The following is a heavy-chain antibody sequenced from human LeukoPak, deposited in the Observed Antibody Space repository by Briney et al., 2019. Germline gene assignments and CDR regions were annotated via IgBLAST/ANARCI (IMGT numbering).Heavy chain of an antibody. CDR3: ARGRARITMIVVANNWFDP. J-gene: IGHJ5*02. CDR2: INHSGST. CDR1: GGSFSGYY. D-gene: IGHD3-22*01. V-gene: IGHV4-34*01. Sequence: SETLSLTCAVYGGSFSGYYWSWIRQPPGKGLEWMWEINHSGSTNYNPSLKSRVTISVDTSKNQFSLKLSSVTAADTAVYYCARGRARITMIVVANNWFDPWGQGTLVTVSS.